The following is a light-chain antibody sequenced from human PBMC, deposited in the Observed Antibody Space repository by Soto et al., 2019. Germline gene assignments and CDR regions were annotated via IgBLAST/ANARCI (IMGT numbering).Light chain of an antibody. CDR3: QQSYSTPMYT. J-gene: IGKJ2*01. CDR2: AAS. Sequence: DIQMTQSPSSLSASVGDRVTITCRASQSISSYLNWHQQKPGKAPNLLIYAASSLQSGVPSRFSGSGSGTDFTLTISSLQPEDFATYYCQQSYSTPMYTFGQGTKLEIK. V-gene: IGKV1-39*01. CDR1: QSISSY.